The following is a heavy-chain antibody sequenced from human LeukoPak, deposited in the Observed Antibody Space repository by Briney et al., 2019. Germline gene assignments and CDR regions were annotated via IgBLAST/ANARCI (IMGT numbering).Heavy chain of an antibody. V-gene: IGHV3-23*01. CDR3: ASRSGPHVLRYFDWLFPVDY. J-gene: IGHJ4*02. CDR2: ISGSGGST. CDR1: GFTFSSYA. D-gene: IGHD3-9*01. Sequence: GGSLRLSCAASGFTFSSYAMSWVRQAPGKGLEWVSAISGSGGSTYYADSVKGRFTISRDNSKNTLYLQMNSLRAEDTAVYHCASRSGPHVLRYFDWLFPVDYWGQGTLVTVSS.